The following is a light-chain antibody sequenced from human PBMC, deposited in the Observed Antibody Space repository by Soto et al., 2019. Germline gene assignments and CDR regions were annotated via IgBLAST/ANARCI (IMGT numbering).Light chain of an antibody. CDR1: SSDVGSYNY. J-gene: IGLJ1*01. Sequence: QSVLTQPPSGSGSPGQSVAISCTGTSSDVGSYNYVSWYQQHPGKAPKLMIYEVNKRPSGVPDRFSGSKSGNTASLTVSGLQAEDEADYYCSSYAGSSNVFGTGIKLTVL. CDR2: EVN. CDR3: SSYAGSSNV. V-gene: IGLV2-8*01.